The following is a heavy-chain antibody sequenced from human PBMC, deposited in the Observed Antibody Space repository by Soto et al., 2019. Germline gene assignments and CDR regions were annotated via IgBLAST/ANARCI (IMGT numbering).Heavy chain of an antibody. V-gene: IGHV1-69*08. Sequence: QVQLVQSGAEVKKPGSSVKVSCKASGGTFSSYTIRWVRQAPGQGLEWMGRIIPILGIANYAQKFQGRVTITADKSTSTAYMELSSLRSEDTAVYYCARDRDILTGYPVGHFDYWGQGTLVTVSS. CDR2: IIPILGIA. CDR3: ARDRDILTGYPVGHFDY. CDR1: GGTFSSYT. J-gene: IGHJ4*02. D-gene: IGHD3-9*01.